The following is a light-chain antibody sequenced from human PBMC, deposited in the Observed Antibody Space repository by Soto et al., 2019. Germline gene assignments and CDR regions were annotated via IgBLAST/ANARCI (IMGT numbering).Light chain of an antibody. J-gene: IGKJ3*01. CDR3: QQYNDWPFT. CDR2: GAS. V-gene: IGKV3D-15*01. CDR1: QSVISN. Sequence: IVITQSPVTLSVSPGGRATLSCRASQSVISNLAWYQHKPGQAPRLLIYGASIRATGIPARFSGSGSGTEFTLTISSLQSEDFAIYFCQQYNDWPFTLGPGTKVDIK.